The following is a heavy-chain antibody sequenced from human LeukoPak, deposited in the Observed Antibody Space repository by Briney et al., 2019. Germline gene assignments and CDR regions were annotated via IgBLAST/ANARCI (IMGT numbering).Heavy chain of an antibody. Sequence: PGGSLRLSCAASGFTFSSYWMSWVRQAPGKGLEWVANIKQDGSEKYYVDSVKGRFTISRDNSKNTLYLQMNSLRAEDTAVYYCAKDRYSYDSSGIEYFQHWGQGTLVTVSS. D-gene: IGHD3-22*01. CDR2: IKQDGSEK. V-gene: IGHV3-7*01. CDR3: AKDRYSYDSSGIEYFQH. CDR1: GFTFSSYW. J-gene: IGHJ1*01.